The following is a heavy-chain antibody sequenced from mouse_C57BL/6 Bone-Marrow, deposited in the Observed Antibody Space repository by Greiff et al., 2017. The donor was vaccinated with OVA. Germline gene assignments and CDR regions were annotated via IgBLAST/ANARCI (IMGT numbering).Heavy chain of an antibody. Sequence: QVQLQQSGPELVKPGASVKISCKASGYSFTSYYLHWVKQRPGQGLEWIGWIYPGRGNTKYNEKFKGKATLTADTSSSTAYMQLSSLTSEDSAVDYCARSRGRDYLDYWGQGTTLTVSS. V-gene: IGHV1-66*01. CDR3: ARSRGRDYLDY. J-gene: IGHJ2*01. D-gene: IGHD3-1*01. CDR1: GYSFTSYY. CDR2: IYPGRGNT.